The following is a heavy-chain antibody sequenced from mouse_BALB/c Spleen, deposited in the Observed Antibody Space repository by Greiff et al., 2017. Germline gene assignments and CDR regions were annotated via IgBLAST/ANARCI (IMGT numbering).Heavy chain of an antibody. D-gene: IGHD2-1*01. CDR1: GFNIKDTY. CDR2: IDPANGNT. CDR3: ASYGNYGAWFAY. J-gene: IGHJ3*01. Sequence: EVKLMESGAELVKPGASVKLSCTASGFNIKDTYMHWVKQRPEQGLEWIGRIDPANGNTKYDPKFQGKATITADTSSNTAYLQLSSLTSEDTAVYYCASYGNYGAWFAYWGQGTLVTVSA. V-gene: IGHV14-3*02.